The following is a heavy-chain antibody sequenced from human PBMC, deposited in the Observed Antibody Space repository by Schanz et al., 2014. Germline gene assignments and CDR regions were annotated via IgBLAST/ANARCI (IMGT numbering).Heavy chain of an antibody. CDR2: ISSSGSYI. CDR1: GFTISSYS. V-gene: IGHV3-21*01. Sequence: VHLVESGGGLVKRGGSLRLSCAASGFTISSYSMNWVRQAPGKGLEWVSSISSSGSYIYYADSVKGRFSISRDNAKNSLFLQMNRLRAEDTALYYCAIIGVMVAVAGTRADYWGQGTLXTVSS. D-gene: IGHD6-19*01. CDR3: AIIGVMVAVAGTRADY. J-gene: IGHJ4*02.